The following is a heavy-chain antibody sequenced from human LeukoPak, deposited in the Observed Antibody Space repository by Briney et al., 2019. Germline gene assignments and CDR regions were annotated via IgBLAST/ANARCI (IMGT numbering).Heavy chain of an antibody. CDR3: AVAAAGTKGPNWFDP. D-gene: IGHD6-13*01. CDR1: GGSFSGYY. Sequence: SETLSLTCAVYGGSFSGYYWSWIRQPPGKGLEWIGEINHSGSTNYNPSLKSRVTISVDTSKNQFSLKLSSVTAADTAVYYCAVAAAGTKGPNWFDPWGQGTLVTVSS. V-gene: IGHV4-34*01. J-gene: IGHJ5*02. CDR2: INHSGST.